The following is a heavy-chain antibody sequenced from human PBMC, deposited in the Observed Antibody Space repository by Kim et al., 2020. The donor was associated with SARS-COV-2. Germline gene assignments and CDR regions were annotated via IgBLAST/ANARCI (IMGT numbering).Heavy chain of an antibody. CDR1: GGTFSSYA. CDR2: IIPIFGTA. Sequence: SVKVSCKASGGTFSSYAISWVRQAPGQGLEWMGGIIPIFGTANYAQKFQGRVTITADESTSTAYMELSSLRSEDTAVYYCARESSRQGPLWFGELPSPYYYYYYGRDVWGQGTTVTVSS. V-gene: IGHV1-69*13. J-gene: IGHJ6*02. CDR3: ARESSRQGPLWFGELPSPYYYYYYGRDV. D-gene: IGHD3-10*01.